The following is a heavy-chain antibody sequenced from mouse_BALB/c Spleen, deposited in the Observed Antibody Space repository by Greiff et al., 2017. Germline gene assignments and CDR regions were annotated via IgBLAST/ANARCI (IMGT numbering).Heavy chain of an antibody. V-gene: IGHV5-6-4*01. CDR3: TRAGDGNYDFAMDY. CDR1: GFTFSSYT. D-gene: IGHD2-1*01. CDR2: ISSGGSYT. Sequence: EVKLMESGGGLVKPGGSLKLSCAASGFTFSSYTMSWVRQTPEKRLEWVATISSGGSYTYYPDSVKGRFTISRDNAKNTLYLQMSSLKSEDTAMYYCTRAGDGNYDFAMDYWGQGTSVTVPS. J-gene: IGHJ4*01.